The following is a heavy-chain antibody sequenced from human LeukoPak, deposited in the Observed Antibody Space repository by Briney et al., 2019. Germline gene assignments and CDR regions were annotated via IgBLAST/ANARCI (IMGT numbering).Heavy chain of an antibody. CDR2: ISYDGSNK. V-gene: IGHV3-30*18. D-gene: IGHD6-13*01. CDR1: GFTFSSYG. CDR3: ANGQYSSSWYYFDY. J-gene: IGHJ4*02. Sequence: GGSLRLSCAASGFTFSSYGMHWVRQAPGKGLEWVAVISYDGSNKYYADSVKGRFTISRDNSKNTLYLQMNSLRAEDTAVYYCANGQYSSSWYYFDYWGQGTLVTVSS.